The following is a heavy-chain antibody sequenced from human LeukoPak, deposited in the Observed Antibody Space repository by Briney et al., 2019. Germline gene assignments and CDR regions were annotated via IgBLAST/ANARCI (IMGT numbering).Heavy chain of an antibody. D-gene: IGHD3-22*01. Sequence: SQTLSLTCTVSGGSISSGGYYWSWIRQHPGEGLEWIGYIYYSGSTYYNPSLKSRVTISVDTSKNQFSLKLSSVTAADTAVYYCARGGDSSGYYPLDYWGQGTLVTVSS. CDR2: IYYSGST. J-gene: IGHJ4*02. CDR3: ARGGDSSGYYPLDY. V-gene: IGHV4-31*03. CDR1: GGSISSGGYY.